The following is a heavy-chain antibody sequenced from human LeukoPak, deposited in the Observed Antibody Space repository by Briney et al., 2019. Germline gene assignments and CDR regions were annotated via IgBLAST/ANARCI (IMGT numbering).Heavy chain of an antibody. V-gene: IGHV4-34*01. CDR3: ARGSVRFLEWPPFDY. D-gene: IGHD3-3*01. J-gene: IGHJ4*02. CDR2: INHSGST. Sequence: SETLSLTCAVYGGSFSGYYWSWLRQPPGKGLEWLGEINHSGSTNYNPSLKSRVTISVGTSKNQFSLKLSSVTAADTAVYYCARGSVRFLEWPPFDYWGQGTLVTVSS. CDR1: GGSFSGYY.